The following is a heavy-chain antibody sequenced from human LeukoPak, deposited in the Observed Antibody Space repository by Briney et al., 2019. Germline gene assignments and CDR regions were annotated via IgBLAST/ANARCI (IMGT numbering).Heavy chain of an antibody. J-gene: IGHJ3*02. D-gene: IGHD3-3*01. V-gene: IGHV4-38-2*02. CDR1: GYSISSGYY. Sequence: PSETLSLTCTVSGYSISSGYYWGWIRQPPGKGLEWIGSIYHGGSTYYNPSLKSRVTISVDTSKNQFSLKLSSVTAADTAVYYCARSPGRGYDFWSCYFSDASDIWGQGTMVTVSS. CDR2: IYHGGST. CDR3: ARSPGRGYDFWSCYFSDASDI.